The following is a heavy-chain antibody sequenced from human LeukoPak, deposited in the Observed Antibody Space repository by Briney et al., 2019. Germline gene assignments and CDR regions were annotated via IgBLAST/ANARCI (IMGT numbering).Heavy chain of an antibody. CDR2: IKQDGSEK. CDR1: GFTFSSYW. Sequence: PGGSLRLSCAVSGFTFSSYWMSWVRQVPGKGLEWVANIKQDGSEKYYVDSVKGRFTISRDNAKNSLYLQMNSLRAEDTAVYYCARGKEPVAGSLSHFDYWGQGTLVTVSS. V-gene: IGHV3-7*01. D-gene: IGHD6-19*01. J-gene: IGHJ4*02. CDR3: ARGKEPVAGSLSHFDY.